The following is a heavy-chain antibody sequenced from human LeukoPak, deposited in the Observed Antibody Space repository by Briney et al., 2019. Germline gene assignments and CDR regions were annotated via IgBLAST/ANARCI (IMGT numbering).Heavy chain of an antibody. J-gene: IGHJ5*02. CDR3: ARSGFGSGISFDL. Sequence: ASVKVSCKASGYTFTNFDINWVRQATGQGLEWMGWMNPNSGDTGYPQKFQGRVTMTRDTSITTAYMELSSLRSEDTAVYYCARSGFGSGISFDLWGQGTLVTVSS. CDR2: MNPNSGDT. V-gene: IGHV1-8*01. D-gene: IGHD3-10*01. CDR1: GYTFTNFD.